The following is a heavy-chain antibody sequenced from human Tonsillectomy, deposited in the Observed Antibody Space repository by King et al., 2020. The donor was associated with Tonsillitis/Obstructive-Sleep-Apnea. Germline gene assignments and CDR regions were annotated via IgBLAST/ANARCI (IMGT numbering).Heavy chain of an antibody. D-gene: IGHD5-12*01. J-gene: IGHJ2*01. V-gene: IGHV1-18*01. CDR3: ARVDGYSGYSDWYFDL. CDR2: ISAYNGNT. Sequence: QLVQSGAEVNKPGASVKVSCKTSGYTFTSYGISWVRQAPGQGLEWMGWISAYNGNTNYAQKRQGRVTMTTDTSTSTDYMELRSLRSDDTAVYYCARVDGYSGYSDWYFDLCGRGTLVTVSS. CDR1: GYTFTSYG.